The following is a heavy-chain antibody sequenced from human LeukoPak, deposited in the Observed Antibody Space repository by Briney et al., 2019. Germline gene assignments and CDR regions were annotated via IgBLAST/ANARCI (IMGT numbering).Heavy chain of an antibody. CDR3: ARDPAVSSRYCLDY. CDR2: INPNSGGT. J-gene: IGHJ4*02. CDR1: VYSFNGYH. V-gene: IGHV1-2*02. D-gene: IGHD3-22*01. Sequence: GASVKVSCKASVYSFNGYHMHWVRHPPGQGLEWMGWINPNSGGTNYAQKFQGRATMTRDTSISTAYMELSRLRSDDTAVYYCARDPAVSSRYCLDYWGQGTLVTVSS.